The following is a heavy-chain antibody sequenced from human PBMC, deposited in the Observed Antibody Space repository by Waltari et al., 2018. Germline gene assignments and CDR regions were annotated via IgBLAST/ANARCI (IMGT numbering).Heavy chain of an antibody. D-gene: IGHD6-6*01. Sequence: QLVQSGAEVKKPGSSVIVSCKASGGTFNSFALSWVRQAPGQGLEWMGGTIPRCNTSTYSRKFQGRLTVTADESTSTAYMELNSLRSEDSALYYCATRIPSDHSGSFYYYGMDVWGQGTTVTVSS. V-gene: IGHV1-69*13. J-gene: IGHJ6*02. CDR2: TIPRCNTS. CDR1: GGTFNSFA. CDR3: ATRIPSDHSGSFYYYGMDV.